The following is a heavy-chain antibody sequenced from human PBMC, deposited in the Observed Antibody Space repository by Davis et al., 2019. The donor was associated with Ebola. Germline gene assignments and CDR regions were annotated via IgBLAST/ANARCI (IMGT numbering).Heavy chain of an antibody. CDR1: GFTFSTYA. CDR3: ARGRYGGFDF. J-gene: IGHJ4*02. D-gene: IGHD3-16*01. Sequence: GESLKISCATSGFTFSTYAMHWVRQAPGKGLEWVSNISDGSRDIVYADSVRGRFTISRDNAKKLLYLQMKNLKDEDTAVYYCARGRYGGFDFWGQGTLVTVSS. CDR2: ISDGSRDI. V-gene: IGHV3-48*02.